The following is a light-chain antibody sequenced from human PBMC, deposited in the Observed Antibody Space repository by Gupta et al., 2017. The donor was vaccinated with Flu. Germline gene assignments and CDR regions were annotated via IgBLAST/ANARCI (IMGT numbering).Light chain of an antibody. V-gene: IGLV6-57*01. Sequence: QQRPGSPPTSVIYANDQRDSGVPDRFSGSIDSSSNSASLTISGLRTEDEADYYCQSYDRNKRHVFGPGTHVAVL. CDR2: AND. J-gene: IGLJ1*01. CDR3: QSYDRNKRHV.